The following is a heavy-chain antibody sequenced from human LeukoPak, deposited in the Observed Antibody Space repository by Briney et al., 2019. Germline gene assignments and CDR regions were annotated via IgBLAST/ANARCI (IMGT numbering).Heavy chain of an antibody. CDR1: GFSLSNHG. V-gene: IGHV3-23*01. CDR3: AKGYSSSPGGLY. Sequence: PGGSLRLSCAASGFSLSNHGMHWVRQAPGKGLEWVSAISGSGGSTYYADSVKGRFTISRDNSKNTLYLQMNSLRAEDTAVYYCAKGYSSSPGGLYWGQGTLVTVSS. J-gene: IGHJ4*02. CDR2: ISGSGGST. D-gene: IGHD6-6*01.